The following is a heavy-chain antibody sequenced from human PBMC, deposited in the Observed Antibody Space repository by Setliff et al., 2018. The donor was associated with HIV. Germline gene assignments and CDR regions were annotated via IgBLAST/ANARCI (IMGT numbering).Heavy chain of an antibody. V-gene: IGHV4-4*07. CDR1: GASITSHN. Sequence: SETLSLTCSVSGASITSHNWSWIRQAAGKGLEWIGRIYTRGNTNYNPSLRSRVTMSVDASKNQFSLKVTSVTAADTAVYYCTRDLWGDDYYYNNMDVWGKGTMVTVSS. D-gene: IGHD2-21*02. CDR3: TRDLWGDDYYYNNMDV. CDR2: IYTRGNT. J-gene: IGHJ6*03.